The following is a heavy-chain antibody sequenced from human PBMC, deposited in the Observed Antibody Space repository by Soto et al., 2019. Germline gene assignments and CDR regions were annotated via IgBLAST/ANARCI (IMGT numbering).Heavy chain of an antibody. V-gene: IGHV1-8*01. CDR2: MNSNSGNT. J-gene: IGHJ4*02. CDR1: GDSFTSYE. D-gene: IGHD3-10*01. Sequence: QVQLVQSGAEVKKPGASVKVSCKTSGDSFTSYEINWVRQAPGQGLEWLGRMNSNSGNTGYSDNFQGRVSMTRDTSISTAYLELTNLRSDDTAVYYCARGLISRGLVATHWGQGTPVTVSS. CDR3: ARGLISRGLVATH.